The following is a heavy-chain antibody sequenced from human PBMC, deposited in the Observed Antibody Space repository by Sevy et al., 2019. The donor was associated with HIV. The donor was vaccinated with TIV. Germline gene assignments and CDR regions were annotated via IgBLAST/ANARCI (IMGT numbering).Heavy chain of an antibody. CDR2: FSFGCGQI. Sequence: GGSRRLSCAASGFPFSKYSMSWIRQTPGKGLEWVATFSFGCGQINYADSVKGRFTISRDASRNTFYLQMNSLRSDDTAIYYCAREGCTRPHDYWGQGTVVTVSS. CDR1: GFPFSKYS. CDR3: AREGCTRPHDY. V-gene: IGHV3-21*04. J-gene: IGHJ4*02. D-gene: IGHD2-8*01.